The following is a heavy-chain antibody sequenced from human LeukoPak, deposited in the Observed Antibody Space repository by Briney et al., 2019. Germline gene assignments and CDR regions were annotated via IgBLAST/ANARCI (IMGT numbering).Heavy chain of an antibody. Sequence: SETLSLTCAVYGGSFSGYYWSWIRQPPGKGLEWIGEINHSGSTNYNPSLKGRVTISVDMSKNQFSLKLSSVTAADTAVYYCVRGNEGSYYEATSFDYWGQGTLVTVSS. CDR1: GGSFSGYY. CDR2: INHSGST. D-gene: IGHD1-26*01. V-gene: IGHV4-34*01. CDR3: VRGNEGSYYEATSFDY. J-gene: IGHJ4*02.